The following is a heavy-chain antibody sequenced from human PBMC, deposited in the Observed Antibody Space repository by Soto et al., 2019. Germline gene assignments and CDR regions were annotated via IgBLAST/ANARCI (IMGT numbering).Heavy chain of an antibody. D-gene: IGHD3-10*01. Sequence: ASVKVSCKASGYTFTSYGISWVRQAPGQGLEWMGWISAYNGNTNYAQKLQGRVTMTTDTSTSTAYMELRSLRPEDTAVYYCAKDQAQYGSAYFYGMDVWGQGTAVTVSS. J-gene: IGHJ6*02. CDR2: ISAYNGNT. V-gene: IGHV1-18*01. CDR1: GYTFTSYG. CDR3: AKDQAQYGSAYFYGMDV.